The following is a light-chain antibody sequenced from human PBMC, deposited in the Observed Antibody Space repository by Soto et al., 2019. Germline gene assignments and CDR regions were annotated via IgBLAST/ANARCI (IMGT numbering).Light chain of an antibody. CDR2: DAS. CDR1: QSISSW. Sequence: DIQMTQSPSTLSASVGDRVTITCRASQSISSWLAWYQQKPGKAPKLLIYDASSLESGVPSRFSGSGSGTEFTRTISSLQPDDFATYYCQQSWTFGQGTKVEIK. J-gene: IGKJ1*01. CDR3: QQSWT. V-gene: IGKV1-5*01.